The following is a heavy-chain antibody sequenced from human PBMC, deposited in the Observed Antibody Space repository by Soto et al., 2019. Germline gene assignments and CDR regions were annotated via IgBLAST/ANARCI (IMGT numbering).Heavy chain of an antibody. J-gene: IGHJ6*02. D-gene: IGHD2-2*01. CDR2: IIPIFGTA. CDR3: ARDRGVVPAATIYGMDV. Sequence: GASVKVSCKASGGTFSSYAISWVRQAPGQGLEWMGGIIPIFGTANYAQKFQGRVTVTADKSTSTAYMELSSLRSEDTAVYYCARDRGVVPAATIYGMDVWGQGTTVTVSS. CDR1: GGTFSSYA. V-gene: IGHV1-69*06.